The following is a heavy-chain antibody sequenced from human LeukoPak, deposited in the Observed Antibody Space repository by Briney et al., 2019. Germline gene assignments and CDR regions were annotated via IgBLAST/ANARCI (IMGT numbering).Heavy chain of an antibody. D-gene: IGHD6-6*01. CDR2: ISAYNGNT. CDR3: ARAGIAARPKNDAFDI. J-gene: IGHJ3*02. V-gene: IGHV1-18*01. CDR1: GYTFTSYG. Sequence: ASVKVSCKASGYTFTSYGISWVRQAPGQGLEWMGWISAYNGNTNYAQKFQGRVTITTDESTSTAYMELSSLRSEDTAVYYCARAGIAARPKNDAFDIWGQGTMVTVSS.